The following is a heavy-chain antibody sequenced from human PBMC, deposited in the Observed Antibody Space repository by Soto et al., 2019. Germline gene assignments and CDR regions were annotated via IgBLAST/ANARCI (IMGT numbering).Heavy chain of an antibody. CDR2: VYYSGST. J-gene: IGHJ4*02. CDR3: ARQPRGPGYGERGLYFDY. CDR1: GGSTNSRRDY. V-gene: IGHV4-39*01. Sequence: SETLSLTCTVSGGSTNSRRDYWGWIRQPPGKGLEWIGSVYYSGSTHDNPSLQSRVTISVDTSRNQFSLNLISVTAADTAVYFCARQPRGPGYGERGLYFDYWGQGTLVTVS. D-gene: IGHD3-16*01.